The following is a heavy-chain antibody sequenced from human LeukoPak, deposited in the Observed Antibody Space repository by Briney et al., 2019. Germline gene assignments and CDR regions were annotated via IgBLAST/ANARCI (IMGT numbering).Heavy chain of an antibody. D-gene: IGHD3-10*01. Sequence: SETLSLTCTVSGGSISSGSYYWSWIRQPAGKGLEWIGRTYTSGSTNYNPSLKSRVTISVDTSKNQFSLKLSSVTAADTAVYYCARANRQRKHLWFGELIAFDIWGQGTMVTVSS. CDR2: TYTSGST. V-gene: IGHV4-61*02. CDR3: ARANRQRKHLWFGELIAFDI. CDR1: GGSISSGSYY. J-gene: IGHJ3*02.